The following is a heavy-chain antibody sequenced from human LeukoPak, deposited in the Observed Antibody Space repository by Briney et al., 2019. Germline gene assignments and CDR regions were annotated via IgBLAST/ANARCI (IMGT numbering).Heavy chain of an antibody. CDR3: ARHMAYCGGDCYRNNWFDP. CDR2: IYPGDSDT. Sequence: GESLKISCKGSGYSFTSYWIGWVRPMPGEGLEWVGIIYPGDSDTRYSPSFQGQVTISADKSISTAYLQWSSLKASDTAMYYCARHMAYCGGDCYRNNWFDPWGQGTLVTVSS. J-gene: IGHJ5*02. D-gene: IGHD2-21*02. V-gene: IGHV5-51*01. CDR1: GYSFTSYW.